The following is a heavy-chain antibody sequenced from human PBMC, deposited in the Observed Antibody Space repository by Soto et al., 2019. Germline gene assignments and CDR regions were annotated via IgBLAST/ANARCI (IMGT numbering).Heavy chain of an antibody. V-gene: IGHV3-11*01. J-gene: IGHJ4*02. CDR3: ARQRGYYDSSGLDY. CDR2: ISGGGGSTI. Sequence: GGSLRLSCAASGFSFSDYYMTWIRPAPGKGLEWVSYISGGGGSTIYYADSVKGRFTISRDNAKNSLFLQMNSLRAEDTAVYYCARQRGYYDSSGLDYWGQGTLVTVSS. CDR1: GFSFSDYY. D-gene: IGHD3-22*01.